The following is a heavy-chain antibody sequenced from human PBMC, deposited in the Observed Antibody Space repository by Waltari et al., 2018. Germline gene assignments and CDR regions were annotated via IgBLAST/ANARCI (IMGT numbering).Heavy chain of an antibody. D-gene: IGHD2-15*01. Sequence: QVQLVQSGAEVKKPGASVKVSCKASGYTFTSYDINWVRQATGQGLEWMGWRNPNSGNTGYAQKFQGRVTITTDESTSTAYMELSSLRSEDTAVYYCARAFAYCSGGSCPNWFDPWGQGTLVTVSS. CDR1: GYTFTSYD. J-gene: IGHJ5*02. V-gene: IGHV1-8*03. CDR2: RNPNSGNT. CDR3: ARAFAYCSGGSCPNWFDP.